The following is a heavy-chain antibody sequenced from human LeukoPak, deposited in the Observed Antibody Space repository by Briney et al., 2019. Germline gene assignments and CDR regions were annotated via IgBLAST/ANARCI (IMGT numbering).Heavy chain of an antibody. CDR3: AKPVTVSSPFDY. CDR2: INNNGGST. CDR1: GFTFSSYA. J-gene: IGHJ4*02. D-gene: IGHD3-10*01. Sequence: EPGGSLRLSCAASGFTFSSYAMSWVRQAPGKGLEWVSTINNNGGSTSYADSVKGRFTISRDNSKNTLYLQMNSLRAEDTAVYYCAKPVTVSSPFDYWGQGTLVSVSS. V-gene: IGHV3-23*01.